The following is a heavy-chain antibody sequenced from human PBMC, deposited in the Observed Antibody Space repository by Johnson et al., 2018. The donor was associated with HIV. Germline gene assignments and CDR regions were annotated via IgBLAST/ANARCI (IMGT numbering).Heavy chain of an antibody. Sequence: VQLVESGGALVQSGGSLRLSCAASGFSFDDYGMNWVRQTPGKGLEWVSSINWDGGRSDYVDSVKGRFTISRDNANNSLYLQMNTLRAEYTAFYYCARASVFTIGGGTSMVDGFDIWGQGTVVTFSS. V-gene: IGHV3-20*04. CDR3: ARASVFTIGGGTSMVDGFDI. CDR2: INWDGGRS. CDR1: GFSFDDYG. J-gene: IGHJ3*02. D-gene: IGHD3-3*01.